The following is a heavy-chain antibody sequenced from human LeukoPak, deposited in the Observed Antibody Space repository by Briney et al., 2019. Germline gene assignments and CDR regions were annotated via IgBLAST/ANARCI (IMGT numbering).Heavy chain of an antibody. D-gene: IGHD1-26*01. CDR2: ISSSGSTI. CDR3: ARGGLGSWTFDS. J-gene: IGHJ4*02. CDR1: GFIFSSYS. Sequence: GGSLRLSCAASGFIFSSYSMNWVRQAPGKGLEWVSYISSSGSTIYYADSVKGRFTISRDNAKYSLHLQMDSLRAEDTAVYSCARGGLGSWTFDSWGQGTLVTASS. V-gene: IGHV3-48*04.